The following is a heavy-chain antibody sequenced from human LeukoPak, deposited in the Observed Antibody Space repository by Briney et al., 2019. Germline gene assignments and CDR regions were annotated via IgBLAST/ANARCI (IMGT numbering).Heavy chain of an antibody. CDR3: AKKGGSYLPNWFDP. D-gene: IGHD1-26*01. CDR2: IRYDGSNK. CDR1: GFTFSSYG. V-gene: IGHV3-30*02. J-gene: IGHJ5*02. Sequence: PGGSLRLSCAASGFTFSSYGMHWVRQAPGKGLEWVAFIRYDGSNKYCADSVKGRFTISRDNSKNTLYLQMNSLRAEDTAVYYCAKKGGSYLPNWFDPWGQGTLVTVSS.